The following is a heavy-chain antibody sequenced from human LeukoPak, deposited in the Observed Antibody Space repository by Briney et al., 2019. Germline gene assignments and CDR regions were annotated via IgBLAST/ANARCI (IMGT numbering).Heavy chain of an antibody. CDR1: GFTFSNSW. V-gene: IGHV3-7*01. J-gene: IGHJ4*02. D-gene: IGHD2/OR15-2a*01. CDR3: AGGAGFLIDY. CDR2: IKKDGSEK. Sequence: GGSLRISCAASGFTFSNSWMNWVRQAPGKWPEWVAIIKKDGSEKYYVDSVKGRFTISRDNAKTSLYLQMNSLRADDTAVYFCAGGAGFLIDYWGQGALVTVSS.